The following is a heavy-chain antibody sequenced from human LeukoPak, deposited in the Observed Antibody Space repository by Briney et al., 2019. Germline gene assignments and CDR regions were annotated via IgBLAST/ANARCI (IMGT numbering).Heavy chain of an antibody. Sequence: LETLSLTCTVPGGSIRSSIYYWGCIRQHPGKGLEWIGSIYYSGSTHYNPSLKSRVTISVDPSKNQFSLKLSSVPAADTAVYYCARVWNNLPGYWFDPWGQGTLVTVSS. J-gene: IGHJ5*02. D-gene: IGHD1-1*01. CDR1: GGSIRSSIYY. V-gene: IGHV4-39*07. CDR2: IYYSGST. CDR3: ARVWNNLPGYWFDP.